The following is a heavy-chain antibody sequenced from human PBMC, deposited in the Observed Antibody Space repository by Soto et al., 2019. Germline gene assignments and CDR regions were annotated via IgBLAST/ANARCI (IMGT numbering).Heavy chain of an antibody. CDR1: GFTFSSYW. J-gene: IGHJ3*02. Sequence: GESLKISCAASGFTFSSYWMHWVRQAPGKGLVWVSRINSDGSSTSYADSVKGRFTISRDNAKNTLYLQMNSLRAEDTAVYYCARGRMTTVTPSAFDIWGQGTMVTVSS. CDR2: INSDGSST. CDR3: ARGRMTTVTPSAFDI. V-gene: IGHV3-74*01. D-gene: IGHD4-4*01.